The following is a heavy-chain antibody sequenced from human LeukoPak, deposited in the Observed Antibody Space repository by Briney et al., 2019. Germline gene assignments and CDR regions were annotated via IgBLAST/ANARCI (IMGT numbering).Heavy chain of an antibody. J-gene: IGHJ5*02. CDR1: GGSISSGGYY. D-gene: IGHD6-13*01. V-gene: IGHV4-31*03. CDR3: ARGGHSWNWFDP. CDR2: IYYSGST. Sequence: SETLSLTCTVSGGSISSGGYYWSWIRQHPGKGLEWIGYIYYSGSTYYNPSLKSRVTISVDTSKNQFSLKLSSVTAADTAVYYCARGGHSWNWFDPWGQGTLVTVSS.